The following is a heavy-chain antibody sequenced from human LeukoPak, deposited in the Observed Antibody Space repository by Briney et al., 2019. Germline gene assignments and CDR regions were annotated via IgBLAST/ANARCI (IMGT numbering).Heavy chain of an antibody. V-gene: IGHV3-7*01. D-gene: IGHD2-2*01. CDR2: IKQDGSAK. CDR3: ARGSTAAANFDY. CDR1: GFTFSSFW. Sequence: GGSPRLSCAASGFTFSSFWMSWVRQAPGKGLEWVANIKQDGSAKDYVDSVKGRFTISRDNAKNSLYLQMNSLRAEDTAVYYCARGSTAAANFDYWGQGTLVTVSS. J-gene: IGHJ4*02.